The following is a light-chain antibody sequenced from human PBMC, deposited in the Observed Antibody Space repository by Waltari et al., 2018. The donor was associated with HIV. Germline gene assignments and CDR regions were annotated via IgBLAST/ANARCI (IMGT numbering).Light chain of an antibody. Sequence: SYELTQPPSMSVSPGQTAIIACSGDKLGDKYVCWYQQKPGQSPVMVMYQHTDRPSGVPGRFSGSISGDTASLAISGTQPLDEADYYCQVWDNNNAVFGGGTKLTVL. CDR3: QVWDNNNAV. J-gene: IGLJ2*01. CDR1: KLGDKY. V-gene: IGLV3-1*01. CDR2: QHT.